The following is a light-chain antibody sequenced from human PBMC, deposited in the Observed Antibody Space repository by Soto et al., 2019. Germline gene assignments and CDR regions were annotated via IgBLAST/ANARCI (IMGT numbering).Light chain of an antibody. CDR2: GNS. J-gene: IGLJ2*01. Sequence: QSVLTQPPSVSGAPGQRVTISCTGSSSNIGAGYDVHWYQQLPGTAPKLLIYGNSNRPSGVPDRFSGSKSGTSASLAITGLQAEDEAEYYCQSYGSSLSGSGVFGGGTKLTVL. CDR3: QSYGSSLSGSGV. CDR1: SSNIGAGYD. V-gene: IGLV1-40*01.